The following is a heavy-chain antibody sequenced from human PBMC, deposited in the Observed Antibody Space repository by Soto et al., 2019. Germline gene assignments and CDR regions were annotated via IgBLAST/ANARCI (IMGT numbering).Heavy chain of an antibody. CDR3: TTDIALTYYYDSSGYSDPRGYGMDV. CDR1: GFTFSNAW. CDR2: IKSKTDGGTT. J-gene: IGHJ6*02. V-gene: IGHV3-15*01. D-gene: IGHD3-22*01. Sequence: EVQLVESGGGLVKPGGSLRLSCAASGFTFSNAWMSWVRQAPGKGLEWVGRIKSKTDGGTTDYAAPVKGRFTISRDDSKNTLYLQMNSLKTEDTAVSYCTTDIALTYYYDSSGYSDPRGYGMDVWGQGTTVTVSS.